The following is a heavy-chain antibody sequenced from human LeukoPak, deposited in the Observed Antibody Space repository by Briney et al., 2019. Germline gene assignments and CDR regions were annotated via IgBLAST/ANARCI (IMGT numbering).Heavy chain of an antibody. D-gene: IGHD3-10*01. Sequence: ASVKLSCKASGYTFTSYAVTWVRQAPGQGLEWMGWINVTNGDTTYAQTFQGRVTMTTDTSTSTAYMELRSLTSDDSAVYYCARGRFPGSGSYYYSFDYYGQGTLVAVSS. CDR1: GYTFTSYA. J-gene: IGHJ4*02. V-gene: IGHV1-18*01. CDR3: ARGRFPGSGSYYYSFDY. CDR2: INVTNGDT.